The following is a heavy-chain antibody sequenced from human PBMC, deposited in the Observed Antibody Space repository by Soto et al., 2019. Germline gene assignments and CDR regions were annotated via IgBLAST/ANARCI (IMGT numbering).Heavy chain of an antibody. Sequence: ASVKVSCKASGYTFTGYYIHWVRQAPGRGLEWMGWINTNSGGTNYAQKFQGRVTMTRDTSISTAYMELSRLTSDDTAVYYCARTQTNDYWGQGTLVTVSS. J-gene: IGHJ4*02. CDR1: GYTFTGYY. CDR2: INTNSGGT. V-gene: IGHV1-2*02. CDR3: ARTQTNDY.